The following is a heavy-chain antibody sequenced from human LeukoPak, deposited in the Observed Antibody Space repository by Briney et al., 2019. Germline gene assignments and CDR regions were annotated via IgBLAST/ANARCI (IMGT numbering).Heavy chain of an antibody. CDR1: GFTFSSYG. CDR3: AKGNPRKVVPAAQYYFDY. D-gene: IGHD2-2*01. Sequence: GGSLRLSCAASGFTFSSYGMHWVRQAPGKGLEWVAFIRYDGSNKYYADSVKGRFTISRDNSKNTLYLQMNSLRAEDTAVYYCAKGNPRKVVPAAQYYFDYWGQGTLVTVSS. V-gene: IGHV3-30*02. CDR2: IRYDGSNK. J-gene: IGHJ4*02.